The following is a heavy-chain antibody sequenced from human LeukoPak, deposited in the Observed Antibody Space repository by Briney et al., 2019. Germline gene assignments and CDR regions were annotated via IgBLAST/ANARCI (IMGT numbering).Heavy chain of an antibody. CDR3: ARGHDHIDY. CDR2: ISSSSSTI. CDR1: GFTFSSYS. J-gene: IGHJ4*02. V-gene: IGHV3-48*04. Sequence: GGSLRLSCAASGFTFSSYSMNWVRQAPGKGLEWVSYISSSSSTIYYADSVKGRFTISRDNAKNSLYLQMNSLRAEDTAVYYCARGHDHIDYWGQGTLVTVSS.